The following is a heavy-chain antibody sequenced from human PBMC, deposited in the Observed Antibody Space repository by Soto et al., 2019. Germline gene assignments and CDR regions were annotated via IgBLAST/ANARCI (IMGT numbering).Heavy chain of an antibody. CDR1: GGSFSTYA. V-gene: IGHV1-69*12. J-gene: IGHJ6*02. Sequence: QVQLVQSGTEVRKPGSSVKVSCKAPGGSFSTYAISWVRQAPGQGLEWMGGIIPIFDKPDYGQKFQGRLTITADESTTTVYMELSNLRSEDTAMYYCARAKDRAELGGNYYYIMDVLGQGTTVAVSS. CDR2: IIPIFDKP. D-gene: IGHD1-26*01. CDR3: ARAKDRAELGGNYYYIMDV.